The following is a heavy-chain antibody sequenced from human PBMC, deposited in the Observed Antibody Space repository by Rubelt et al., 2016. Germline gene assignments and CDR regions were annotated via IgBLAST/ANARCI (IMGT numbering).Heavy chain of an antibody. Sequence: QQQLQESGPGLVKPSETLSLTCTVSGGSISSSSYYWGWIRQPPGKGLEWIGNIYYSGSTYYNPSLKSRVSISVDTSKNQFSLKLSSVSAADTAVYYCARLETTVTKRSFDYWGQGTLVTVSS. CDR1: GGSISSSSYY. CDR3: ARLETTVTKRSFDY. CDR2: IYYSGST. V-gene: IGHV4-39*01. J-gene: IGHJ4*02. D-gene: IGHD4-17*01.